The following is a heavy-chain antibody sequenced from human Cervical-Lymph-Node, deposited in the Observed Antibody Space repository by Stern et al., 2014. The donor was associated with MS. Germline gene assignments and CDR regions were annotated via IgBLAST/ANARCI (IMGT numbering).Heavy chain of an antibody. CDR2: ISYSGST. Sequence: QLQLQESGPGLVKPSETLSLTCTVSGGSISSYYWSWIRQPPGKGLEWIGYISYSGSTNYNASLKSRVTISIDTSKNQFSLKLSSVTAADTAVYYCARDFGVPAAGYYYGMDVWGQGTTVTVSS. J-gene: IGHJ6*02. V-gene: IGHV4-59*01. CDR1: GGSISSYY. CDR3: ARDFGVPAAGYYYGMDV. D-gene: IGHD2-2*01.